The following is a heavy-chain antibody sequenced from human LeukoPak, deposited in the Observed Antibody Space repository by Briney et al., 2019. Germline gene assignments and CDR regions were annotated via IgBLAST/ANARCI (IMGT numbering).Heavy chain of an antibody. CDR2: IYTSGST. CDR1: GGSISSYY. J-gene: IGHJ5*02. V-gene: IGHV4-4*07. D-gene: IGHD6-13*01. Sequence: PSETLSLTCTVSGGSISSYYWSWIRQPAGKGLEWIGRIYTSGSTSYNPSLKSRVTMSVDTSKNQFSLKLSSVTAADTAVYYCARDRGIAAANNWFDPWGQGTLVTVSS. CDR3: ARDRGIAAANNWFDP.